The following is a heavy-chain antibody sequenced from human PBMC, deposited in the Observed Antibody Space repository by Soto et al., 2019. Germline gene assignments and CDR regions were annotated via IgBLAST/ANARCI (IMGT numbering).Heavy chain of an antibody. CDR1: GYTFTSTG. Sequence: ASVKVSSKAPGYTFTSTGISWGRQAPGQGLEWMGWISAYNGNTNYAQKLQGRVTMTTDTSTSTVYMELRSLRSDDTAVYYCAFLCYDTHRHLLSFPTRRSSDL. D-gene: IGHD5-12*01. J-gene: IGHJ2*01. V-gene: IGHV1-18*01. CDR3: AFLCYDTHRHLLSFPTRRSSDL. CDR2: ISAYNGNT.